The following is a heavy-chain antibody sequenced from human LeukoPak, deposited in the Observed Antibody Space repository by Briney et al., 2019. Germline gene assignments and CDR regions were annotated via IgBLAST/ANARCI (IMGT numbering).Heavy chain of an antibody. D-gene: IGHD3-22*01. Sequence: SETLSLTCIVSGASVSSGDHHWSWIRQAPGKGLEWIGHNMNTYYNPSLKRRVTISIDTSKNQFSLMPSTVTAADTAVYYCARETSSGSGYYFDYWGQGTLVTVSS. CDR3: ARETSSGSGYYFDY. V-gene: IGHV4-61*08. CDR2: NMNT. CDR1: GASVSSGDHH. J-gene: IGHJ4*02.